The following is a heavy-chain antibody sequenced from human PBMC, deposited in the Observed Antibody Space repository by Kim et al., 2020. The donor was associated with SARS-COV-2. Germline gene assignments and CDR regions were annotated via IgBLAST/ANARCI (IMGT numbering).Heavy chain of an antibody. CDR2: IGTAGDT. D-gene: IGHD2-15*01. CDR3: ARGDCSGGSCQRYLYYYYGMDV. J-gene: IGHJ6*02. CDR1: GFTFSSYD. V-gene: IGHV3-13*01. Sequence: GGSLRLSCAASGFTFSSYDMHWVRQATGKGLEWVSAIGTAGDTYYPGSVKGRFTISRENAKNSLYLQMNSLRAGDTAVYYCARGDCSGGSCQRYLYYYYGMDVWGQGTTVTVSS.